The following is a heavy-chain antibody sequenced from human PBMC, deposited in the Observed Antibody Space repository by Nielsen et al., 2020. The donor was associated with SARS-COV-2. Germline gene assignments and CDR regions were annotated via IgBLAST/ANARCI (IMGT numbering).Heavy chain of an antibody. CDR3: ARDVPYYYYMDV. CDR1: GGSFSNFA. Sequence: SAKVSCKASGGSFSNFAINWVRQAPGQGLEWMGGIIPMYGATNYAQKFQGRVTLTADESTSTAYMELRSLRSDDTAVYYCARDVPYYYYMDVWGKGTTVTVSS. J-gene: IGHJ6*03. CDR2: IIPMYGAT. V-gene: IGHV1-69*13. D-gene: IGHD6-6*01.